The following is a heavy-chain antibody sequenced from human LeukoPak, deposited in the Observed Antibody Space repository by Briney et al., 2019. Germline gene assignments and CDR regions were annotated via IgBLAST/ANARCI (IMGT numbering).Heavy chain of an antibody. Sequence: GASVKVSCKASGYTFTGYYMHWVRRAPGQGLEWMGWINPNSGGTNYAQKFQGRVTMTRDTSISTAYMELSRLRSDDTAVYYCARDAPPQRVVPAAIDYWGQGTLVTVSS. CDR2: INPNSGGT. CDR3: ARDAPPQRVVPAAIDY. V-gene: IGHV1-2*02. D-gene: IGHD2-2*01. J-gene: IGHJ4*02. CDR1: GYTFTGYY.